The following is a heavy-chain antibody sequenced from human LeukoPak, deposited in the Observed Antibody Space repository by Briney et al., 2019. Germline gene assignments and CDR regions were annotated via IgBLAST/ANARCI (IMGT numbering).Heavy chain of an antibody. CDR3: ARRRGYCSSTSCYGLYYGMDV. Sequence: SETLSLTCAVYGGSFSGYYWSWIRQPPGKGLEWIGEINHSGSTNYNPSLKSRVTISVDTSKNQFSLKLSSVTAADTAVYYCARRRGYCSSTSCYGLYYGMDVWGRGTTVTVSS. CDR2: INHSGST. D-gene: IGHD2-2*01. V-gene: IGHV4-34*01. J-gene: IGHJ6*02. CDR1: GGSFSGYY.